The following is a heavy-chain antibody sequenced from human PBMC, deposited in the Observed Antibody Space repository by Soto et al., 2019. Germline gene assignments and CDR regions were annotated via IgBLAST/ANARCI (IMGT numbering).Heavy chain of an antibody. V-gene: IGHV4-59*11. CDR2: VHYSGST. D-gene: IGHD6-19*01. CDR3: ARDGSTTGWYAGDY. Sequence: SETLSLTCIVSGASISNHYWSWIRPPPGKGLEWIGYVHYSGSTNFNPSLKNRVTISVDTSKTQFSLKLASVTAADTAVYYCARDGSTTGWYAGDYWGQGTLVTVSS. J-gene: IGHJ4*02. CDR1: GASISNHY.